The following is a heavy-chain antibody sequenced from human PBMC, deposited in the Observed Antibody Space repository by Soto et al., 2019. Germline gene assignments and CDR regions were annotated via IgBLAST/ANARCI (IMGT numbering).Heavy chain of an antibody. Sequence: GASVKVSCKASGYTFTSYYMHWVRQAPGQGLEWMGIINPSGGSTSYAQKFQGRFTISRDNSKNTLFLQMDSLTGEDTAVYYCATDGPGKQSLVGYYFDYWGQGTSVTVSS. J-gene: IGHJ4*02. CDR3: ATDGPGKQSLVGYYFDY. CDR1: GYTFTSYY. CDR2: INPSGGST. V-gene: IGHV1-46*01. D-gene: IGHD6-19*01.